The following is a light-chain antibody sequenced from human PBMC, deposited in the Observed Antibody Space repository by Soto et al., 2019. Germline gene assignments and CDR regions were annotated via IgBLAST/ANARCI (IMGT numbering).Light chain of an antibody. CDR2: DAS. Sequence: EVVLTQSPATLSLSPGESATLSCRACQSISRSLGWYQQKPGQSPRLLIYDASIRAAGIPARFRGGGSGTDFTLTISSLAPEDFAIYYCQQRGTWPRVTFGGGTKVEIK. CDR3: QQRGTWPRVT. CDR1: QSISRS. V-gene: IGKV3-11*01. J-gene: IGKJ4*01.